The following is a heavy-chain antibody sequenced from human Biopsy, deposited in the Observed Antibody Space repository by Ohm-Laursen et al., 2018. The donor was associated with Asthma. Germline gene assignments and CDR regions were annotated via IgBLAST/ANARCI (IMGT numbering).Heavy chain of an antibody. Sequence: GASVKVSCKSLGGTFNTYVIGWVRQAPGQGLEWMGGINSVFGTTTYPQKFQDRVTITADDSTSTVYTELSSLRSEDTAVNYCARKAGSCISRTCYSLDFWGQGTLVTVSS. CDR1: GGTFNTYV. J-gene: IGHJ4*02. CDR2: INSVFGTT. V-gene: IGHV1-69*13. CDR3: ARKAGSCISRTCYSLDF. D-gene: IGHD2-2*01.